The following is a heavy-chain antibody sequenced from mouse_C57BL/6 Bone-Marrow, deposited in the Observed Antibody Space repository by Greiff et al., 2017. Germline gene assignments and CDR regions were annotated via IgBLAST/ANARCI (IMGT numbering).Heavy chain of an antibody. CDR1: GFTFSDYY. J-gene: IGHJ4*01. D-gene: IGHD1-1*02. CDR3: ARDGWKMSY. Sequence: VQLVESEGGLVQPGSSMKLSCTASGFTFSDYYMAWVRQVPEKGLEWVANINYDGSSTYYLDSLKSRFIISGDNAKNILYLQMSSLKSEDTATYYCARDGWKMSYWGQGTSVTVSS. V-gene: IGHV5-16*01. CDR2: INYDGSST.